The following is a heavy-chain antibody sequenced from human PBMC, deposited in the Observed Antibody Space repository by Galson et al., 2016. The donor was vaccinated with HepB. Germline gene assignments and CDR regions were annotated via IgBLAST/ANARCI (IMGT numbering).Heavy chain of an antibody. V-gene: IGHV4-59*02. CDR3: ARGGASSQWFFS. CDR1: GVSVSNYY. CDR2: IFYSGGT. J-gene: IGHJ5*02. D-gene: IGHD3-16*01. Sequence: SETLSLTCTVSGVSVSNYYWSWIRQPPGKGLEWIGYIFYSGGTKYSPSLSSRVTISLDTSKNQFSLNLTSLTAADTAVYYCARGGASSQWFFSWGQGILVTVSS.